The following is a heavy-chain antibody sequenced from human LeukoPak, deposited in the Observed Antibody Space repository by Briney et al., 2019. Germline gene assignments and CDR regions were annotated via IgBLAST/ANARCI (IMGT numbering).Heavy chain of an antibody. CDR1: GGTISSSSYY. D-gene: IGHD6-19*01. CDR2: IYYSGST. J-gene: IGHJ4*02. Sequence: PSETLSLTCTVSGGTISSSSYYWGWIRQPPGKGLEWIGSIYYSGSTYYNSSLKSRVTISVDTSKNQFSLKLSSVTAADTAVYYCARDLRGIAVAGIDYWGQGTLVTVSS. V-gene: IGHV4-39*07. CDR3: ARDLRGIAVAGIDY.